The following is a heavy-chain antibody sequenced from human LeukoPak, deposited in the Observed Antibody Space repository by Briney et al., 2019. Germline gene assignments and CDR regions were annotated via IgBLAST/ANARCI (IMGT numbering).Heavy chain of an antibody. D-gene: IGHD2-15*01. CDR3: ARDFGYCRGGSCYTRMDV. CDR1: GFTFSSTW. CDR2: KKEDEGEK. J-gene: IGHJ6*03. Sequence: GVPLRLSCAASGFTFSSTWMRWPRQATGKAREWVSNKKEDEGEKNYVDSVKGRFIISRDNVKNSLYLQMNSLRDEDTAVYYCARDFGYCRGGSCYTRMDVWGKGTTVTVSS. V-gene: IGHV3-7*01.